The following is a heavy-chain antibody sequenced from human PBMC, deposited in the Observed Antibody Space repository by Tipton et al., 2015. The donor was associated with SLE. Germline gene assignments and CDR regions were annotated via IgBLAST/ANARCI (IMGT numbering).Heavy chain of an antibody. CDR3: ARVVNWDWYFDL. CDR2: IYYSGST. J-gene: IGHJ2*01. CDR1: GGSISSSSYY. V-gene: IGHV4-39*07. D-gene: IGHD1-1*01. Sequence: TLSLTCTVSGGSISSSSYYWGWIRQPPGKGLEWIGSIYYSGSTYYNPSLKSRVTISVDTSKNQFSLKLSSVTAADTAVYYCARVVNWDWYFDLWGRDTLVTVSS.